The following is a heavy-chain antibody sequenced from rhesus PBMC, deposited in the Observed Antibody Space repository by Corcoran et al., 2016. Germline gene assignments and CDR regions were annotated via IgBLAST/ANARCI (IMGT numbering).Heavy chain of an antibody. CDR3: AKDYYSGGFYWYFDL. D-gene: IGHD6-37*01. V-gene: IGHV5-20*01. Sequence: GAEVKRPGESLKISCKTSGYSFTSYWISWVRQMPGKGLEWTGAIDPSDSDTRYNPSFQGQVTISADKSISTAYLQWSRLKASDTATYYCAKDYYSGGFYWYFDLWGPGTPITISS. CDR2: IDPSDSDT. J-gene: IGHJ2*01. CDR1: GYSFTSYW.